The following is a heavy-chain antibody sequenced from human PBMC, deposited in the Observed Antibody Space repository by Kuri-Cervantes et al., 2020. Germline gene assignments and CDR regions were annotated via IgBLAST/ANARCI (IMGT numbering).Heavy chain of an antibody. CDR2: ITGSGEAT. CDR1: GFTFSSHV. CDR3: AKEAGFAFDI. J-gene: IGHJ3*02. V-gene: IGHV3-23*01. Sequence: GESLKISCAASGFTFSSHVMSWVRQAPGKGLECVSTITGSGEATSYAASVKGRFTISRDNSKNTLYLQMNSLRAEDTAVYYCAKEAGFAFDIWGQGTMVTVSS. D-gene: IGHD3-10*01.